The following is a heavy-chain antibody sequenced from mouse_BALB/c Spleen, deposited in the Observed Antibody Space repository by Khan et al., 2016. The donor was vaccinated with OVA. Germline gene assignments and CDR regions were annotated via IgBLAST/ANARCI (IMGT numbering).Heavy chain of an antibody. Sequence: EVQLQESGPGLVKPSQSLSLTCTFTGYSITSDYAWNWIRQFPGNKLEWMAYISYSGSTNYNPALKSRISITRDTSKNQFFLQLNSVTTEDTATYYCARDGSRYNYAMDYWGQGTSVTVSS. CDR1: GYSITSDYA. CDR3: ARDGSRYNYAMDY. V-gene: IGHV3-2*02. D-gene: IGHD2-3*01. CDR2: ISYSGST. J-gene: IGHJ4*01.